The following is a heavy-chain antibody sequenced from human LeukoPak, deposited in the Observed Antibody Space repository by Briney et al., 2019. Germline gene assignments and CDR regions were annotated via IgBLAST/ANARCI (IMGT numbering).Heavy chain of an antibody. CDR3: ARDYYDSGGYRSGAFDI. CDR1: GFTFSSYE. D-gene: IGHD3-22*01. Sequence: GGSLRLSCAASGFTFSSYEMNWVRQAPGKGLEWVSYISSSGSTIYYADSVKGRFTISRDNAKNSLYLQMNSLRAEDTAVYYCARDYYDSGGYRSGAFDIWGQGTMVTVSS. V-gene: IGHV3-48*03. CDR2: ISSSGSTI. J-gene: IGHJ3*02.